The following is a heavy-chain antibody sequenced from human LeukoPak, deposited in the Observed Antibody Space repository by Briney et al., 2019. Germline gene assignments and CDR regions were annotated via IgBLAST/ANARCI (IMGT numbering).Heavy chain of an antibody. V-gene: IGHV1-8*02. J-gene: IGHJ4*02. CDR2: MNPNSGNT. Sequence: GASVKVSCKASGYTFTSYGISWVRQATGQGLEWMGWMNPNSGNTGYAQKFQGRVTMTRNTSISTAYMELSSLRSEDTAVYYCARERLRGYSYDTDYWGQGTLVTVSS. D-gene: IGHD5-18*01. CDR3: ARERLRGYSYDTDY. CDR1: GYTFTSYG.